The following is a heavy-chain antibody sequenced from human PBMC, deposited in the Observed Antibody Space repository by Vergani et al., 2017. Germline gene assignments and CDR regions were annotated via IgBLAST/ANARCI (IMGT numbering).Heavy chain of an antibody. Sequence: EVQLVESGGGLVQPGGSLRLSCAASGFTFSSYAMHWVRQAPGKGLEYVSAISSNGGSTYYANSVKGRFTISRDNSKNTLYLQMGSLRAEDMAVYYCARELTPRVRCLEWSRRGYFDLWGRGTLVTVSS. CDR2: ISSNGGST. J-gene: IGHJ2*01. CDR3: ARELTPRVRCLEWSRRGYFDL. CDR1: GFTFSSYA. V-gene: IGHV3-64*01. D-gene: IGHD3-3*01.